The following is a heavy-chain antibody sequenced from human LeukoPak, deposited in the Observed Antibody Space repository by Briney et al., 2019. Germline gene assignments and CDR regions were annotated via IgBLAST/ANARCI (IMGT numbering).Heavy chain of an antibody. D-gene: IGHD4-23*01. V-gene: IGHV5-51*01. CDR2: IHPGDSIT. Sequence: GESLKISCKGSGYSFSSYWIGGVRQMPGKGLEWMGLIHPGDSITRYSPSFQGQVTISADKSISTAYVQWSSLGASDTAMYYCARHRHAGNLLDSWGQGTLVTVSS. CDR3: ARHRHAGNLLDS. J-gene: IGHJ4*02. CDR1: GYSFSSYW.